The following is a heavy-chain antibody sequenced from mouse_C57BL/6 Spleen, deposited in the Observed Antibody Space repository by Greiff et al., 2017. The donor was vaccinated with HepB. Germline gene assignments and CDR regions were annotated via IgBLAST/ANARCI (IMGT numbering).Heavy chain of an antibody. CDR2: INPSNGGT. D-gene: IGHD2-2*01. V-gene: IGHV1-53*01. CDR1: GYTFTSYW. CDR3: ARGDYGYDGYAIDY. Sequence: QVQLQQPGTELVKPGASVKLSCKASGYTFTSYWMPWVKQKPVQGLEWIGNINPSNGGTNYNEKFKSKATLTVDRSSSTAYMQLSSLTSEDSAVYYCARGDYGYDGYAIDYWGQGTSVTVSS. J-gene: IGHJ4*01.